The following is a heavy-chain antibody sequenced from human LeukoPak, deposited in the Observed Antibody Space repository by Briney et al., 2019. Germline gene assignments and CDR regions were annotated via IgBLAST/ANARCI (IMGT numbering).Heavy chain of an antibody. V-gene: IGHV4-59*01. J-gene: IGHJ4*02. CDR2: IYYSGST. Sequence: SETLSLTCTVSGGSISSYYWSWIRQPPGKGLEWIGYIYYSGSTNYNPSLKSRVTISVDTSKNQFSLKLNSVTAADTAVYYCAGGVSNYQIFDYWGQGTLVTVSS. CDR3: AGGVSNYQIFDY. D-gene: IGHD3-10*01. CDR1: GGSISSYY.